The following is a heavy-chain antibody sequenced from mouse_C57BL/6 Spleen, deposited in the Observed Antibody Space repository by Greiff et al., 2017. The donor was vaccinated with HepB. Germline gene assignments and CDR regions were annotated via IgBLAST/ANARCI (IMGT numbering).Heavy chain of an antibody. CDR1: GYTFTSYW. CDR2: INPSNGGT. CDR3: ASPPFITTVVPYWYFDV. J-gene: IGHJ1*03. Sequence: QVQLQQPGTELVKPGASVKLSCKASGYTFTSYWMHWVKQRPGQGLEWIGNINPSNGGTNYNEKFKSKATLTVDKSSSTAYMQLSILTSEDSAVYYCASPPFITTVVPYWYFDVWGTGTTVTVSS. D-gene: IGHD1-1*01. V-gene: IGHV1-53*01.